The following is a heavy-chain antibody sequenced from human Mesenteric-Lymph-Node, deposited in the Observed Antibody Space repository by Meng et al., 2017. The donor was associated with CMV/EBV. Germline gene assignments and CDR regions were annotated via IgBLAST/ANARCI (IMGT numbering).Heavy chain of an antibody. D-gene: IGHD3-10*01. CDR3: ARNPGTDAFDI. CDR1: GFTLSSYP. Sequence: GESLKISCAASGFTLSSYPMSWVRQAPGKGLEWVSIIYSDSSITYYADSVKGRFIISRDNSKNTLDLQMNSLRAEDTALYYCARNPGTDAFDIWGQGAMVTVSS. V-gene: IGHV3-23*03. J-gene: IGHJ3*02. CDR2: IYSDSSIT.